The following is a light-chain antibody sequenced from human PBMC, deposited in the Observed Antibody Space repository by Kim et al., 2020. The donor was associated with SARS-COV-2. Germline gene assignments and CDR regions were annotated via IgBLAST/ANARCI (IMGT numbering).Light chain of an antibody. CDR1: SLRSYD. CDR2: GKN. Sequence: ALGQTVRVTCQGDSLRSYDASWYQQKPGQAPVLVIYGKNNRPSGIPDRFSGSSSGNTASLTITGAQAEDEADYYCNSRDSSGNDWVFGGGTQLTVL. CDR3: NSRDSSGNDWV. V-gene: IGLV3-19*01. J-gene: IGLJ3*02.